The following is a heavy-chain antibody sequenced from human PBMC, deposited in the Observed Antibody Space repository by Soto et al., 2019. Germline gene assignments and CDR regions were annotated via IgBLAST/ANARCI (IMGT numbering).Heavy chain of an antibody. Sequence: PGGSLRRSCAASGFTVSSHYMSWVRHAPGQGLAWVSVIYSGGSTYYADSVKGRFTISRDNSKNTLYLQMNSLRPEDTAVYYCARKMNYYDSSGYHGYFDSWGQGTQVTVSS. CDR3: ARKMNYYDSSGYHGYFDS. J-gene: IGHJ4*02. V-gene: IGHV3-53*01. D-gene: IGHD3-22*01. CDR2: IYSGGST. CDR1: GFTVSSHY.